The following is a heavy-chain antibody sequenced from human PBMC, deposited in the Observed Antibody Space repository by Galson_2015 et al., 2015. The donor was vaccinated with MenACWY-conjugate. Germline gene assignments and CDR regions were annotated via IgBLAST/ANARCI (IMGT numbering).Heavy chain of an antibody. CDR1: GFTFRNYW. CDR2: IKKDGSER. J-gene: IGHJ6*02. V-gene: IGHV3-7*03. Sequence: LRLSCAASGFTFRNYWMTWVRQAPGKGLEWVASIKKDGSERYYVDSVKGRFTISRDNAKNSLYLEMNSLRVEDTAVYSCARGHYGMDVWGQGTTVTASS. CDR3: ARGHYGMDV.